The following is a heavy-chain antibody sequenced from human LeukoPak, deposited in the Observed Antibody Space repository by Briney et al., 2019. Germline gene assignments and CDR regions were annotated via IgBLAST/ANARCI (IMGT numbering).Heavy chain of an antibody. CDR3: AGGYVF. Sequence: SETLSLTCAVSGYSISSGYYWGWIRQPPGKGLEWIGSIYHSGSTYYNPSLKSRVTISVDTSKNQFSLKLSSVTAADTAVYYCAGGYVFWGQGTLVTVSS. CDR1: GYSISSGYY. V-gene: IGHV4-38-2*01. CDR2: IYHSGST. D-gene: IGHD5-12*01. J-gene: IGHJ4*02.